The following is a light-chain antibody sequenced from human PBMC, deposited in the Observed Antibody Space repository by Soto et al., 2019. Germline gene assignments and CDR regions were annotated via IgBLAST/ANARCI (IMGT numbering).Light chain of an antibody. J-gene: IGKJ1*01. CDR3: QQYGSSPQT. V-gene: IGKV3-20*01. CDR1: QSVSSSY. Sequence: EIVLTQSPGTLSLSPGERATLSFRASQSVSSSYLAWYQQKPGQAPRLLIAGVSSRATGIPDRFSGSGSGTDFTLTISRLEPEDFAVYYCQQYGSSPQTFGQGTKVEIK. CDR2: GVS.